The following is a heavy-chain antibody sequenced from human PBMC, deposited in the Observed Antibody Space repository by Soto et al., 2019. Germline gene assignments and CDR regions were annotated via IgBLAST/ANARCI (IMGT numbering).Heavy chain of an antibody. Sequence: VQLQESGPGLVRPSETLSLTCTVSGGSISSGNFYWCWIRQPPGKGLEWIGYIYFSGSTSYSPSLKSRLTISLNTSNNQFSLKLTSVTAADTAVYYCALASHGGNTYFDLWGQGALVTVSS. V-gene: IGHV4-30-4*01. CDR2: IYFSGST. D-gene: IGHD1-26*01. CDR1: GGSISSGNFY. CDR3: ALASHGGNTYFDL. J-gene: IGHJ4*02.